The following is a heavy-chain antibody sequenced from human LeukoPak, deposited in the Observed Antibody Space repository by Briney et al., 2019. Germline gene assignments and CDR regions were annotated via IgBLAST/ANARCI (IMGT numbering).Heavy chain of an antibody. D-gene: IGHD3-3*01. V-gene: IGHV4-61*02. CDR1: GGSISSGSYY. CDR2: IYTSGST. CDR3: ASSDTIFGVVSI. Sequence: SQTLSLTCTVSGGSISSGSYYWSWIRQPAGKGLEWIGRIYTSGSTNYNPSLKSRVTISVDTSKNQFSLKLSSVTAADTAVYYCASSDTIFGVVSIWGQGTMVTVSS. J-gene: IGHJ3*02.